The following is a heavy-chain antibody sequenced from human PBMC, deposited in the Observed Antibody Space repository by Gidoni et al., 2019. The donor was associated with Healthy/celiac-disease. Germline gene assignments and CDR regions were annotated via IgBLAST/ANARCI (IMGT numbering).Heavy chain of an antibody. J-gene: IGHJ3*02. CDR2: SYYSGST. V-gene: IGHV4-59*01. CDR1: GGSISSYY. Sequence: QVQLQESGPGLVKPSETLSLTCTVSGGSISSYYWSWIRQPPGKGLEWIGYSYYSGSTNYNPSLKSRVTISVDTSKNQFSLKLSSVTAADTAVYYCARSLFAYDFWSGYRFLGAFDIWGQGTMVTVSS. CDR3: ARSLFAYDFWSGYRFLGAFDI. D-gene: IGHD3-3*01.